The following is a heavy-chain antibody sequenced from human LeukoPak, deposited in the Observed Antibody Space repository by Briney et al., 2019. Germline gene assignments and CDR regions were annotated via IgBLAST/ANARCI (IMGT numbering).Heavy chain of an antibody. CDR2: IYYSGST. CDR3: AKTQRGNYFDY. CDR1: GGSISSGGYN. Sequence: SQTLSLTCTVSGGSISSGGYNWSWIRQHPGKGLEWIGYIYYSGSTYYNPSLKSRVTISVDTSKNQFSLKLSSVTAADTAVYYCAKTQRGNYFDYWGQGTLVTVSS. D-gene: IGHD6-13*01. V-gene: IGHV4-31*03. J-gene: IGHJ4*02.